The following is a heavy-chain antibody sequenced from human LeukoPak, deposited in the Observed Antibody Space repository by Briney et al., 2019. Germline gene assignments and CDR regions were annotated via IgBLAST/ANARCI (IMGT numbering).Heavy chain of an antibody. J-gene: IGHJ6*03. V-gene: IGHV4-59*06. Sequence: SETLSLTCTVSGGSISSYYWSWIRQHPGKGLEWIGYIYYSGSTYYNPSLKSRVTISVDTSKNQFSLKLSSLTAADTAVYYCARGVPRGYYMDVCGKGTTVTVSS. CDR2: IYYSGST. CDR3: ARGVPRGYYMDV. CDR1: GGSISSYY. D-gene: IGHD3-10*01.